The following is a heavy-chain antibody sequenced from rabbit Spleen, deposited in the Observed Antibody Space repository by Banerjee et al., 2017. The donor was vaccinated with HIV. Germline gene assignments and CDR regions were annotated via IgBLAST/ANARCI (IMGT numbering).Heavy chain of an antibody. CDR1: GFSFSNSYY. Sequence: QSLEESGGDLVKPEGSLTLTCTASGFSFSNSYYMCWVRQAPGKGLECIACIYADRSGSTYYANWAKGRFIISSVSSTTVTLEMTSLTAADTATYFCARGSAAMTMVIIGFYLNLWGPGTLVTVS. V-gene: IGHV1S40*01. J-gene: IGHJ4*01. CDR2: IYADRSGST. D-gene: IGHD2-1*01. CDR3: ARGSAAMTMVIIGFYLNL.